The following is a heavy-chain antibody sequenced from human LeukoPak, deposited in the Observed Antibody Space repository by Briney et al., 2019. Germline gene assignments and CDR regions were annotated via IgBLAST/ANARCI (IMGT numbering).Heavy chain of an antibody. Sequence: SETLSLTCAVYGGTFSGYYWSWIRQPPGKRLEWVGESNDSGGTNYNPSLKSRVTISADKSKNQVSLKLTSVTAADTAVYYCARGLGSSWSFGFDYWGQGTLVTVSS. CDR1: GGTFSGYY. V-gene: IGHV4-34*01. CDR3: ARGLGSSWSFGFDY. D-gene: IGHD6-13*01. J-gene: IGHJ4*02. CDR2: SNDSGGT.